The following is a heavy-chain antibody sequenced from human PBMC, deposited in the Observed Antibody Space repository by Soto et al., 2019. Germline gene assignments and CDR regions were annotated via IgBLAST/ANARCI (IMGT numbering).Heavy chain of an antibody. V-gene: IGHV3-15*01. J-gene: IGHJ6*03. CDR2: IKRKTDGGTT. D-gene: IGHD3-3*01. CDR1: GLIVNNAW. CDR3: TSSCFLIFGVVTPPYYSLDV. Sequence: PGGSLRLSCEASGLIVNNAWMSWVRQAPGKGLEWVGRIKRKTDGGTTDYAAPVKGRFTISREDSKNTRYLQMNRRKSEETARKYFTSSCFLIFGVVTPPYYSLDVWGKGTTVTVSS.